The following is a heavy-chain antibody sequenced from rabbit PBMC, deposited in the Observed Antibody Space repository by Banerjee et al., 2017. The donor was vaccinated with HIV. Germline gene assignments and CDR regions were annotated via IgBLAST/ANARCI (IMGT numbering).Heavy chain of an antibody. J-gene: IGHJ4*01. CDR2: INTGSGDS. CDR3: AKSTYGNYFEL. CDR1: GFSFSNGYV. D-gene: IGHD5-1*01. V-gene: IGHV1S45*01. Sequence: QEQLEESGGDLVQPGGSLTLTCTASGFSFSNGYVMCWVRQAPGKGLEWIACINTGSGDSVCGSRAKGRFSISKSTSMTVHMQRISLADADTDSYVCAKSTYGNYFELWGPGTLVTVS.